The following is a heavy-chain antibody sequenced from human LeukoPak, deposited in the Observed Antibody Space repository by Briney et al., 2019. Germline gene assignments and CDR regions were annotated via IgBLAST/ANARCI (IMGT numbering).Heavy chain of an antibody. CDR3: AREEVAGTLGVFDI. Sequence: GGSLRLSCAASGFTFSSYWMSWVRQAPGKGLEWVANIKQDGSEKYYVDFVKGRFTISRDNAKNSLYLQMNSLRAEDTAVYYCAREEVAGTLGVFDIWGKGTMVTVFS. J-gene: IGHJ3*02. CDR1: GFTFSSYW. V-gene: IGHV3-7*04. CDR2: IKQDGSEK. D-gene: IGHD6-19*01.